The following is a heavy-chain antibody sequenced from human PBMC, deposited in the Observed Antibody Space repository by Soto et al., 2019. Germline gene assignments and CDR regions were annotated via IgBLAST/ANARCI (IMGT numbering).Heavy chain of an antibody. CDR2: IYSGGST. Sequence: PGGSLRLSCAASGFTVISNYMIWFRQAPGKGLEWVSVIYSGGSTYYADSVKGRFTISRDNSKNTLYLQMNSLRAEDTAVYYCARVGTEHGMDVWGQGTTVTVSS. J-gene: IGHJ6*02. V-gene: IGHV3-53*01. CDR1: GFTVISNY. CDR3: ARVGTEHGMDV. D-gene: IGHD1-26*01.